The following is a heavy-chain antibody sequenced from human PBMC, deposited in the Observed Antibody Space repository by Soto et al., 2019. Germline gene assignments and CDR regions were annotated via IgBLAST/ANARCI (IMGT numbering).Heavy chain of an antibody. CDR3: ARGTSWQLPFDY. CDR1: SDSISSYY. J-gene: IGHJ4*02. Sequence: QVQLQESGPGLVKPSETLSLTCTVSSDSISSYYWSWIRQPPGKRLEWIGYISYSGSTDYNPSLKSRVTKSGDTSKNQFSLKVSSVTAAYTAVYYCARGTSWQLPFDYWGQGTLVTVSS. V-gene: IGHV4-59*01. CDR2: ISYSGST. D-gene: IGHD6-13*01.